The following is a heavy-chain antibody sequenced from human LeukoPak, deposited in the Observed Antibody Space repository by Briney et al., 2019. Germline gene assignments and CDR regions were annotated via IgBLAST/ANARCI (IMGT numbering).Heavy chain of an antibody. V-gene: IGHV3-23*01. J-gene: IGHJ4*02. CDR1: GFTFSSYA. CDR3: AKGTSYYYDWGCEDY. D-gene: IGHD3-10*01. CDR2: ISGSGGST. Sequence: GGSLRLSCAASGFTFSSYAMSWVRQAPGKGLEWVSAISGSGGSTYYADSVKGRFTISRDNSKNTLYLQMNSLRAEDTAVYYCAKGTSYYYDWGCEDYWGQGTLVTVSS.